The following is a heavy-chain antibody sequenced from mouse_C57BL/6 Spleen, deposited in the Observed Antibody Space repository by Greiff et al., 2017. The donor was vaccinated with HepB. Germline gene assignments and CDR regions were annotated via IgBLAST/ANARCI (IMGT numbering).Heavy chain of an antibody. CDR3: AREGITTVVRYFDV. CDR2: IHPNSGST. CDR1: GYTFTSYW. J-gene: IGHJ1*03. V-gene: IGHV1-64*01. D-gene: IGHD1-1*01. Sequence: VKLKQPGAELVKPGASVKLSCKASGYTFTSYWMHWVKQRPGQGLEWIGMIHPNSGSTNYNEKFKSKATLTVDKSSSTAYMQLSSLTSEDSAVYYCAREGITTVVRYFDVWGTGTTVTVSS.